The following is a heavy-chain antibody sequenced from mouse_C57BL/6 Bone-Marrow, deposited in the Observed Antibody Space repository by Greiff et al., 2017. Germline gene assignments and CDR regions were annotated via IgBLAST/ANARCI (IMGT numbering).Heavy chain of an antibody. CDR3: AREGNLLRNAMDY. V-gene: IGHV1-52*01. CDR1: GYTFTSYW. J-gene: IGHJ4*01. Sequence: VKLQQPGAELVRPGSSVKLSCKASGYTFTSYWMHWVKQRPIQGLEWIGNIDPSDSETHYNQKFKDKATLTVDKSSSTAYMQLSSLTSEDSAVYYCAREGNLLRNAMDYWGQGTSVTVSS. CDR2: IDPSDSET. D-gene: IGHD2-1*01.